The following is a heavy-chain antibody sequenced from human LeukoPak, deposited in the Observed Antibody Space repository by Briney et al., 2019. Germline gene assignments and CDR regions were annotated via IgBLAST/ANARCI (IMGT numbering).Heavy chain of an antibody. Sequence: GGSLRLSCAASGFAFSSYWMHWVRQAPGKGLVWVSRSNSDGSSTNYTDSVRGRFTISGDNAKNTVYLQMDSLRVEDTAVYFCARGKGWEQPIDSWGQGCLVTVSS. D-gene: IGHD1-26*01. J-gene: IGHJ4*02. CDR3: ARGKGWEQPIDS. CDR1: GFAFSSYW. V-gene: IGHV3-74*01. CDR2: SNSDGSST.